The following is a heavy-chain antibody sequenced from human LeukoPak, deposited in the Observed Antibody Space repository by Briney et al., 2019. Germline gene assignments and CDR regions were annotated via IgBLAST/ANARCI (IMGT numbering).Heavy chain of an antibody. D-gene: IGHD5-18*01. CDR3: ARPTKGYSYGATDAFDI. CDR2: INPNSGGT. J-gene: IGHJ3*02. CDR1: GYTFIGYY. Sequence: GASVKVSCKASGYTFIGYYLNWVRQAPGQGLEWMGWINPNSGGTNYEQKFQGRVTMTRHTSITTAYMELRRLRSDDTAVYYCARPTKGYSYGATDAFDIWGQGTMVTVSS. V-gene: IGHV1-2*02.